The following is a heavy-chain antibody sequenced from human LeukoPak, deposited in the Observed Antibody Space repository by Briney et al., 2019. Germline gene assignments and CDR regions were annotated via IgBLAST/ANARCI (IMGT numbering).Heavy chain of an antibody. J-gene: IGHJ6*02. CDR3: ARATPPYGSGSPSLYYYDMDV. Sequence: SETLSLTCTVSGGSISSYYWSWIRQPAGKGLEWIGRIYTSGSTNYNPSLKSRVTMSVDTSKNQFSLKLSSVTAADTAVYYCARATPPYGSGSPSLYYYDMDVWGQGTTVTVSS. V-gene: IGHV4-4*07. CDR2: IYTSGST. CDR1: GGSISSYY. D-gene: IGHD3-10*01.